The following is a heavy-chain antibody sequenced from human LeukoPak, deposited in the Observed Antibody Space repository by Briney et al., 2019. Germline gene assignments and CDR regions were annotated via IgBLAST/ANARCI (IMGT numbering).Heavy chain of an antibody. J-gene: IGHJ4*02. CDR1: GGSISSSSYY. D-gene: IGHD6-19*01. Sequence: SETLTLTCTVSGGSISSSSYYWSWIRQPPGKGLEWIGYIYYSGSTKYNPSLKSRVTISVDTSKNQFSLKLSSVTAADTAVYYCARDRGRVNSSGWLDYWGQGTLVTVSS. V-gene: IGHV4-61*01. CDR3: ARDRGRVNSSGWLDY. CDR2: IYYSGST.